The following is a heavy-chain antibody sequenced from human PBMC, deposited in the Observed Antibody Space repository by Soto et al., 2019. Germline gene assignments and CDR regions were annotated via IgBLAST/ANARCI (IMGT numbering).Heavy chain of an antibody. CDR2: IIPILGIA. CDR3: APSGSYPSAVMDV. J-gene: IGHJ6*02. Sequence: QVQLVQSGAEVKKPGSSVKVSCKASGGTFSSYTISWVRQAPGQGLEWMGRIIPILGIANYAQKFQGRVTITADKSTSTAYMELSSLRSEDTAVDYWAPSGSYPSAVMDVWGQGPTVTVSS. CDR1: GGTFSSYT. D-gene: IGHD3-10*01. V-gene: IGHV1-69*02.